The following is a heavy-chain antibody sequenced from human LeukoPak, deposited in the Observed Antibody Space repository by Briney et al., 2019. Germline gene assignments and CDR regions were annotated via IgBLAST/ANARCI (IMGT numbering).Heavy chain of an antibody. Sequence: PSETLSLTCAVYAGSFSGYYWSWIRQPPGKGLEWIGEINHSGSTNYNPSLKSRVTISVDTSKNQFSLKLSSVTAADTAVYYCATTYYDFWSGYYPTDYWGQGTLVTVSS. D-gene: IGHD3-3*01. V-gene: IGHV4-34*01. CDR1: AGSFSGYY. CDR3: ATTYYDFWSGYYPTDY. J-gene: IGHJ4*02. CDR2: INHSGST.